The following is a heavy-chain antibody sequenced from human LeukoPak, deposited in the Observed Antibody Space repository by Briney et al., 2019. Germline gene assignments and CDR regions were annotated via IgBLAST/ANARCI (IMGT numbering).Heavy chain of an antibody. CDR3: ARSRPGRYALFDS. D-gene: IGHD2-2*01. V-gene: IGHV3-21*01. J-gene: IGHJ4*02. CDR2: ISSTSSYI. Sequence: GGSLRLSCAASGFTFSSYSMNWVRQAPGKGLEWVSSISSTSSYIYYADSVKGRFTISRDNAKNSLYLQMNSLRADDTAVYYCARSRPGRYALFDSWGQGTLVTVSS. CDR1: GFTFSSYS.